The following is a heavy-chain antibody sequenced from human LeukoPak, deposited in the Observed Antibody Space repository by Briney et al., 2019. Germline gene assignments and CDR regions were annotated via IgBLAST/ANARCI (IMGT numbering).Heavy chain of an antibody. CDR2: IYYSGST. V-gene: IGHV4-39*01. D-gene: IGHD2-2*02. CDR3: ARITRGYCSSTSCYTDWFDP. CDR1: GGSISSSSYY. J-gene: IGHJ5*02. Sequence: SETLSLTCTVSGGSISSSSYYWGWIRQPPGKGVEWNGSIYYSGSTYYNPSLKSRVTISVDTSKNQFSLKLSSVTAADTAVYYCARITRGYCSSTSCYTDWFDPWGQGTLVTVSS.